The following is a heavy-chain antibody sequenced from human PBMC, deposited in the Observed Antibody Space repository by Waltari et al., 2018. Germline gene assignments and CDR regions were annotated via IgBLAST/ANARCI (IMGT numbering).Heavy chain of an antibody. J-gene: IGHJ4*02. D-gene: IGHD1-7*01. CDR3: ARDRNYTGHLPDY. CDR2: INQSGST. CDR1: GGSFSGYY. V-gene: IGHV4-34*01. Sequence: QVLLQQWGAGLLKPSETLSLTCAVYGGSFSGYYWTWIRQPPGKGLEWIGEINQSGSTNYNPSLKSRVTMSVDTSKNQFSLNLSSVTAADTAVYYCARDRNYTGHLPDYWGQGNMVTVSS.